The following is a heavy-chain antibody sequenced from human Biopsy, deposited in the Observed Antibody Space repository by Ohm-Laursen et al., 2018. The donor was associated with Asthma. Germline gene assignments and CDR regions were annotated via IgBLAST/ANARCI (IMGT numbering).Heavy chain of an antibody. D-gene: IGHD6-13*01. CDR2: ISHDGTTE. J-gene: IGHJ4*02. V-gene: IGHV3-30*18. CDR1: GFTFSSYG. Sequence: SLRLSCTASGFTFSSYGMDWVRQAPGKGLEWVAIISHDGTTEYYADSVKGRFTISRDNSRDTVSLQMNSLRADDTAVYYCAKGWYFDSWGQGTQVTVSS. CDR3: AKGWYFDS.